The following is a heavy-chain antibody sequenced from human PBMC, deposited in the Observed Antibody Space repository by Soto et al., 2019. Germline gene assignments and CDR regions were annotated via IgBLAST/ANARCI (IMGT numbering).Heavy chain of an antibody. CDR3: ASRKSSAYYDY. J-gene: IGHJ4*02. CDR2: IYYSGST. V-gene: IGHV4-30-4*01. Sequence: PSETLSLTCTVSGGSISSGDYYWSWIRQPPGKGLEWIGYIYYSGSTYYNPSLKSRVTISVDTSKNQFSLKLSSVTAADTAVYYYASRKSSAYYDYWSQGTLVTVS. CDR1: GGSISSGDYY. D-gene: IGHD2-21*01.